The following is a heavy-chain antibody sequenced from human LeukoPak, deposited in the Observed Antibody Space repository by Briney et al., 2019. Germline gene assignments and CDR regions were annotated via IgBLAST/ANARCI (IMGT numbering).Heavy chain of an antibody. D-gene: IGHD2-15*01. Sequence: GGSLRLSCAASGFTFSSYAMSWVRQAPGKGLEWVSAISGSGGSTYYADSVKGRFTTSRDNSINTLYLQMNNLRDEDTAVYYCAKDPPCSGGTCYGYFESWGQGTLVTVSS. CDR2: ISGSGGST. CDR3: AKDPPCSGGTCYGYFES. CDR1: GFTFSSYA. V-gene: IGHV3-23*01. J-gene: IGHJ4*02.